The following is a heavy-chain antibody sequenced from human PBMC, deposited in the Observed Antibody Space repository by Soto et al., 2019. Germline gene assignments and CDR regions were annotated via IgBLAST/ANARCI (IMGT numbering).Heavy chain of an antibody. Sequence: EVQLVESGGGLVQPGGSLRLSCAASGFTVSSNYMSWVRQAPGKGLEWVSVIYSGGSTYYADSVKGRFTISRHNSNNTLYLQMNSLRAEDTAVYYCARGRDCAGDCPNWFDPWGQGTLVTVSS. CDR2: IYSGGST. CDR1: GFTVSSNY. J-gene: IGHJ5*02. V-gene: IGHV3-53*04. CDR3: ARGRDCAGDCPNWFDP. D-gene: IGHD2-21*02.